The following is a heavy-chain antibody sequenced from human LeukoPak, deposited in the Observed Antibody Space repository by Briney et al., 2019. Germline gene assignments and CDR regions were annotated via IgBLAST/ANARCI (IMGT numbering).Heavy chain of an antibody. CDR1: RFTFTSYW. J-gene: IGHJ4*02. D-gene: IGHD3-3*01. CDR3: ARDRTGNNDFWSGYTTFFDY. V-gene: IGHV3-7*01. CDR2: INKDGSEK. Sequence: GGSLRLSXAASRFTFTSYWMSWVRQAPGKGLEWVAKINKDGSEKYYVDSVKGRFTISRDNAKNSLYLQMSSLRAEDTAVYYCARDRTGNNDFWSGYTTFFDYWGQGTLVTVSS.